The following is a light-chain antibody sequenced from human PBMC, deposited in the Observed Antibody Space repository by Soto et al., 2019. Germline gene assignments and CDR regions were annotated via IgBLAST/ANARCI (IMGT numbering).Light chain of an antibody. Sequence: IVLTHSPATLSLSPCERAPLSFRASQSVSSSYLAWYQQKPGQAPRLLIYGASSRPTGIPDRFSGSGSGTDFTLTISRLEPEDFAVYYCQQYGSSSNFGQGTRLEIK. CDR3: QQYGSSSN. CDR2: GAS. V-gene: IGKV3-20*01. CDR1: QSVSSSY. J-gene: IGKJ5*01.